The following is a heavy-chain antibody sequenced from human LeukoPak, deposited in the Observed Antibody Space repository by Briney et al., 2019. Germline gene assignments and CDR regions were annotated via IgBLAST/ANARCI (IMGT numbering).Heavy chain of an antibody. CDR1: GGSFSGYY. V-gene: IGHV4-34*01. CDR3: ARSPKTYYYDSSGYYNFDY. CDR2: INHSGST. D-gene: IGHD3-22*01. J-gene: IGHJ4*02. Sequence: SETLSLTCAVYGGSFSGYYWSWIRQPPGKGLEWIGEINHSGSTNYNPSLKSRVTISVDTSKNQFSLKLSSVTAADTAVYYCARSPKTYYYDSSGYYNFDYWGQGTLVTVSS.